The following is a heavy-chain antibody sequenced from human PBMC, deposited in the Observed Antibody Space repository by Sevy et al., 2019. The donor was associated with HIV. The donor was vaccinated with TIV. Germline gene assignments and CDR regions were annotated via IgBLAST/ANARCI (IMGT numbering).Heavy chain of an antibody. CDR3: AREAGSSSFDY. J-gene: IGHJ4*02. V-gene: IGHV3-53*01. D-gene: IGHD6-13*01. CDR1: GFTVTSNY. CDR2: FYNGDST. Sequence: GGSLRLSCAATGFTVTSNYMSWVRQGPGTGLEWVSGFYNGDSTQYADSVKGRFTISRDKSNNTLYLQMDSLRAEDTAVYYCAREAGSSSFDYWGQGTLVTVSS.